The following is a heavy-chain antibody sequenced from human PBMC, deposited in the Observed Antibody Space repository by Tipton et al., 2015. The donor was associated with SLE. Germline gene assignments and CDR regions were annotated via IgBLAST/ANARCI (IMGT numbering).Heavy chain of an antibody. CDR1: GGSISSSSYY. CDR3: ARVWSGVATIDNYFDY. Sequence: TLSLTCTVSGGSISSSSYYWGWIRQPPGKGLEWIGSIYYSGSTYYNPSLKSRVTISVDTSKNQFSLKLSSVTAADTAVYYCARVWSGVATIDNYFDYWGQGTLVTVSS. V-gene: IGHV4-39*07. J-gene: IGHJ4*02. D-gene: IGHD5-24*01. CDR2: IYYSGST.